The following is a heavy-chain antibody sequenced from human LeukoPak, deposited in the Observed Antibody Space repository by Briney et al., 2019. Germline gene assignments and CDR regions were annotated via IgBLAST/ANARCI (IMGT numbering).Heavy chain of an antibody. CDR3: ERPLMVYAIESYYCYMGV. D-gene: IGHD2-8*01. V-gene: IGHV4-39*01. J-gene: IGHJ6*03. CDR1: GGSISSSSYY. CDR2: IYYSGST. Sequence: SETLSLTCTVSGGSISSSSYYWGWIRQPPGKGLEWIGSIYYSGSTYYNPSLKSRVTISVDTSKNQFSLKLSSVTAADTAVYYCERPLMVYAIESYYCYMGVWGKGATVTVSS.